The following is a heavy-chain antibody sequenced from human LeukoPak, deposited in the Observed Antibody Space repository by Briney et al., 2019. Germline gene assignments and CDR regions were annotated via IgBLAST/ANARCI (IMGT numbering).Heavy chain of an antibody. V-gene: IGHV3-48*04. Sequence: GGSLRLSCAASGFTFSSYSMNWVRQAPGKGLEWVSYISSSSSTIYYADSVKGRFTISRDNAKNSLYLQMNSLRAEDTAVYYCARVSPEYYDILTGPNWFDPWGQGTLVTVSS. CDR2: ISSSSSTI. D-gene: IGHD3-9*01. CDR1: GFTFSSYS. CDR3: ARVSPEYYDILTGPNWFDP. J-gene: IGHJ5*02.